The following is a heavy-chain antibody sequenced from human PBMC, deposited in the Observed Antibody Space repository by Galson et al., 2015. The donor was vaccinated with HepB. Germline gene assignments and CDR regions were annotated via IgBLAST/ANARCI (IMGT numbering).Heavy chain of an antibody. D-gene: IGHD3-22*01. CDR3: ARGSIPYYYDDDFDY. CDR2: ISSSSSYI. V-gene: IGHV3-21*01. Sequence: SLRLSCAASGFTFSSYSMNWVRQAPGKGLEWVSSISSSSSYIYYADSVKGRFTISRDNAKNSLYLQMNSLRAEDTAVYYCARGSIPYYYDDDFDYWGQGTLVTVSS. J-gene: IGHJ4*02. CDR1: GFTFSSYS.